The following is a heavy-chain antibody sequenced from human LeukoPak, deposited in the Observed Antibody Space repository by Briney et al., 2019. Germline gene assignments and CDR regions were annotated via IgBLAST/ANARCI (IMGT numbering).Heavy chain of an antibody. CDR1: GFTFDDYA. V-gene: IGHV3-9*03. D-gene: IGHD1-26*01. CDR3: AKGGAPGPYYFDY. J-gene: IGHJ4*02. CDR2: ISWNSGSI. Sequence: GRSLRLSCAASGFTFDDYAMHWVRQAPGKGLEWVSGISWNSGSIGYADSVKGRFTISRDNAKNSLYLQMNSLRAEDMALYYCAKGGAPGPYYFDYWGQGTLVTVSS.